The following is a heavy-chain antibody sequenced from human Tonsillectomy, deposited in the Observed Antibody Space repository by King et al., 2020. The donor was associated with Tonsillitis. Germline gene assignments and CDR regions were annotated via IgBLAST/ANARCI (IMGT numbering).Heavy chain of an antibody. D-gene: IGHD2-2*01. CDR2: ISSSGSTI. Sequence: VQLVESGGGLVKPGGSLRLSCAASGFTFSDYYMTWIRQAPGKGLEGVSYISSSGSTIYYADSVKGRFTISRDNAKNSLYLQMNSLRAEDTAVYYCASPTPGQLLPIDYWGQGTLVTVSS. V-gene: IGHV3-11*01. CDR3: ASPTPGQLLPIDY. CDR1: GFTFSDYY. J-gene: IGHJ4*02.